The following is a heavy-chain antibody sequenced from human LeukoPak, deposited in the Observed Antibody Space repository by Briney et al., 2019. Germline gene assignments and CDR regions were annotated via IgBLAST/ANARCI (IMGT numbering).Heavy chain of an antibody. Sequence: GGSLRLSCAASGFTFSSYGMHWVRQAPGKGLEWVAVISYDGSNKYYADSVKGRFTISRDNSENIVYLQMNNLRVEDTAVYYCAGRPTGYSSGYIHWGQGTLVTVSS. CDR1: GFTFSSYG. CDR2: ISYDGSNK. J-gene: IGHJ4*02. CDR3: AGRPTGYSSGYIH. D-gene: IGHD5-18*01. V-gene: IGHV3-30*03.